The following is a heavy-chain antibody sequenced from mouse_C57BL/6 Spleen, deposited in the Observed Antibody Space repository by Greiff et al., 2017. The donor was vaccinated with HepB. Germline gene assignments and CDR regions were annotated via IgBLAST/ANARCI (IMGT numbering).Heavy chain of an antibody. CDR2: IYPSDSET. V-gene: IGHV1-61*01. J-gene: IGHJ1*03. D-gene: IGHD2-2*01. Sequence: QVQLQQPGAELVRPGSSVKLSCKASGYTFTSYWMDWVKQRPGQGLEWIGNIYPSDSETHYNQKFKDKATLTVDKSSSTAYMQLSSLTSEDSAVYYCARERDYGYDDDFDVWGTGTTVTVSS. CDR1: GYTFTSYW. CDR3: ARERDYGYDDDFDV.